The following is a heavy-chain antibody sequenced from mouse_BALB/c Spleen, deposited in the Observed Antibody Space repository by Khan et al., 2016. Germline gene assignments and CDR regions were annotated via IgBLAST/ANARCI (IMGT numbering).Heavy chain of an antibody. CDR3: ARRSIYYDYDGFAY. D-gene: IGHD2-4*01. J-gene: IGHJ3*01. CDR2: INTYTGEP. V-gene: IGHV9-3-1*01. Sequence: QIQLVQSGPELKKPGETVKISCKASGYTFTHYGMNWVKQAPGKGLKWMGWINTYTGEPTYADDFKGRFAFSLETSASTAYLQINNLKNEDTATYFCARRSIYYDYDGFAYWGQGTLVTVSA. CDR1: GYTFTHYG.